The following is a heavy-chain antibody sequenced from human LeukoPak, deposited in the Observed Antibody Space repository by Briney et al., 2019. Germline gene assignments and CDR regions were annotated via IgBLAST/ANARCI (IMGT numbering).Heavy chain of an antibody. CDR2: IYKIGNT. D-gene: IGHD3-9*01. CDR1: GDSISTAY. V-gene: IGHV4-59*08. CDR3: AGRGQRYFRD. J-gene: IGHJ1*01. Sequence: SETLSLICSVSGDSISTAYWSWIRQSPEKGLEWIGYIYKIGNTDSNPSLKSRVTISLDTSKNQLSLSLKSVTATDTAVYYCAGRGQRYFRDWGQGTLVTVSS.